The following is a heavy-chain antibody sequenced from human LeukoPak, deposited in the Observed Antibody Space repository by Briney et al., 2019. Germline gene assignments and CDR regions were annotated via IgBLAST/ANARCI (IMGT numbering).Heavy chain of an antibody. V-gene: IGHV5-51*01. CDR1: GYSFTSYW. CDR2: IYPGDSDT. Sequence: GESLKISCKGSGYSFTSYWIGWVRQVPGKGLEWMGIIYPGDSDTRYSPSFQGQVTISADKSISTAYLQWSSLKASDTAMYYCARHRSRYCSSTSCYADYWGQGTLVTVSS. CDR3: ARHRSRYCSSTSCYADY. J-gene: IGHJ4*02. D-gene: IGHD2-2*01.